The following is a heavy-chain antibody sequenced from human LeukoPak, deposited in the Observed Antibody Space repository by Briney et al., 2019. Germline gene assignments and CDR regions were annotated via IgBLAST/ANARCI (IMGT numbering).Heavy chain of an antibody. CDR2: FDPEDGET. CDR3: ARKRNGYSSSWSDNFFDY. Sequence: ASVKVSCKVSGYTLTELSMHWVRQAPGKGLEWMGGFDPEDGETIYARKFQGRVTITTDESTSTAYMELSSLRSEDTAVYYCARKRNGYSSSWSDNFFDYWGQGTLVTVSS. V-gene: IGHV1-24*01. D-gene: IGHD6-13*01. CDR1: GYTLTELS. J-gene: IGHJ4*02.